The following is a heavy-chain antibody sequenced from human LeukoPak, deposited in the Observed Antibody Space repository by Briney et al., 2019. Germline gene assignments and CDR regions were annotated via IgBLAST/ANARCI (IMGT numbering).Heavy chain of an antibody. V-gene: IGHV1-2*02. CDR3: ARDRHVLLWFGELNYYGMDV. D-gene: IGHD3-10*01. J-gene: IGHJ6*02. CDR1: VYPIVGYY. Sequence: GTSVKVSFNDPVYPIVGYYMHWVRQAPGQGLEWLGWMNPNSGGTNYAQKFQGRVTMTRDTSVSTAYMELSGLRSDDTAVYYCARDRHVLLWFGELNYYGMDVWGQGTTVTVSS. CDR2: MNPNSGGT.